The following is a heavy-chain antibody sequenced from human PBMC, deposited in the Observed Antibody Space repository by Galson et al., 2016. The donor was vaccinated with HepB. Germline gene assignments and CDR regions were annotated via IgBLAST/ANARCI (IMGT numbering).Heavy chain of an antibody. V-gene: IGHV3-74*01. CDR3: GTVFEY. CDR2: IDHEGRGT. Sequence: SLRLSCAVSGISLNNHWMHWVRQVPGKGLVWVARIDHEGRGTSYADSVRGRFTMSRDSAKSTVSLQMDSLRAEDTAVYYCGTVFEYWGQGSRVTVSS. CDR1: GISLNNHW. J-gene: IGHJ4*02.